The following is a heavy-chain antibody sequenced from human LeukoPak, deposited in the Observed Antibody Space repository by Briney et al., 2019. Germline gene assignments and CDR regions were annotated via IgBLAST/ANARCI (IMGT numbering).Heavy chain of an antibody. Sequence: ASVKVSCKVSGYTLTELSMHWVRQAPGKGGEWMGGFDPEDGDSIYAQKFKCRVTMTEDTSTDTAYMELSSLRSEDTAVYYCATPIAVAGLDYWGQGTLVTVSS. CDR3: ATPIAVAGLDY. CDR2: FDPEDGDS. J-gene: IGHJ4*02. V-gene: IGHV1-24*01. D-gene: IGHD6-19*01. CDR1: GYTLTELS.